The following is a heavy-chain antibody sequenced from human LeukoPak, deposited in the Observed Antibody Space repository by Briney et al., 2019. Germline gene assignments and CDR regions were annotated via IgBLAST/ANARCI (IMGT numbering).Heavy chain of an antibody. Sequence: GGSLRLSCAASGFTFSTYSMNWVRQAPGKGLEWVSAISGSGGSTYYAGSVKGRFTISRDNSKNTLYLQMNSLRAEDTAVYYCAKDGKVGVIVIGAFDIWGQGTMVTVSS. CDR3: AKDGKVGVIVIGAFDI. CDR1: GFTFSTYS. CDR2: ISGSGGST. V-gene: IGHV3-23*01. J-gene: IGHJ3*02. D-gene: IGHD3-16*02.